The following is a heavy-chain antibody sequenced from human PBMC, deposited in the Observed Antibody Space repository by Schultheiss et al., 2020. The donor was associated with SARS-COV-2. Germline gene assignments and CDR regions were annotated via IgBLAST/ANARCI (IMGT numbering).Heavy chain of an antibody. D-gene: IGHD2-15*01. Sequence: GSLRLSCTVSGGSISGYYWSWIRQSPGKGLEWIGYIFYSGSTNYNPSLKSRVTISVDTSKNQFSLKLTSVTAADTAVYYCARRKQISPPRDYYYMDVWGTGTTVTVFS. CDR3: ARRKQISPPRDYYYMDV. CDR1: GGSISGYY. CDR2: IFYSGST. J-gene: IGHJ6*03. V-gene: IGHV4-59*08.